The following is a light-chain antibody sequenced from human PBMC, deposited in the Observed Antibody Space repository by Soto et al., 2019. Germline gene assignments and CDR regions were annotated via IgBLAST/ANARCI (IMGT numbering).Light chain of an antibody. J-gene: IGKJ1*01. Sequence: IVLTQSPATLSSFPGDRVTPSCRASQYINTRLAWYQHRPGQAPRLLIYQTSLRAAGIPARFSASGSGTDFTLTISDVQPEDFALYYCHQRQSWPRTFGQGTKVDIK. CDR2: QTS. CDR1: QYINTR. CDR3: HQRQSWPRT. V-gene: IGKV3-11*01.